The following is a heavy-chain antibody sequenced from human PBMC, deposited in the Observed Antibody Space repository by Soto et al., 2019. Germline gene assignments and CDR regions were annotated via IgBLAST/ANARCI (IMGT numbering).Heavy chain of an antibody. V-gene: IGHV1-69*13. CDR3: ARAGTAMVTGWFDP. CDR1: GGTFSSYA. CDR2: IIPIFGAA. Sequence: SVKVSCKASGGTFSSYAISWVRQAPGQGLEWMGGIIPIFGAANYAQKFQGRVTITADESTSTAYMELSSLRSEDTAVYYCARAGTAMVTGWFDPWGQGTLVTVSS. D-gene: IGHD5-18*01. J-gene: IGHJ5*02.